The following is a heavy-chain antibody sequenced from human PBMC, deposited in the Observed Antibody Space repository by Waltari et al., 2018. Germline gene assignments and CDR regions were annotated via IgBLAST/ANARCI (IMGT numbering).Heavy chain of an antibody. J-gene: IGHJ4*02. CDR3: VKGGVGYSNYRFDY. Sequence: EVQLVESGGGLVQPGGSLRLSCAASGFTFSSYALSWVRQAPGKGLEWVSGISGSDSTTYYADSVKGRFTISRDNSKNTLYLQMNSLRAEDTAVYYCVKGGVGYSNYRFDYWGQGTLVTVSS. CDR1: GFTFSSYA. D-gene: IGHD4-4*01. CDR2: ISGSDSTT. V-gene: IGHV3-23*04.